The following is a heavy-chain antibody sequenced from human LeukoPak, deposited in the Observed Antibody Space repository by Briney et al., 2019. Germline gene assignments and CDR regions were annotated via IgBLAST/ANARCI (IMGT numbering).Heavy chain of an antibody. CDR2: ISYDGSNK. CDR3: ADSSGWYDGGAFDI. Sequence: GGSLRLSCAASGFTFSSYAMHWVRQAPGKGLEWVAVISYDGSNKYYADSVKGRFTISRDNSKNTLYLQMNSLRAEDTAVYYCADSSGWYDGGAFDIWGQGTMVTVSS. J-gene: IGHJ3*02. V-gene: IGHV3-30-3*01. D-gene: IGHD6-19*01. CDR1: GFTFSSYA.